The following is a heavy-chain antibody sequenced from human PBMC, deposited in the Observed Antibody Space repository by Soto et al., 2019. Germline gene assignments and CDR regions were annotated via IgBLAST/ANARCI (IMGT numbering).Heavy chain of an antibody. Sequence: GGSLRLSCAASGCTVSTCWMMWVRQAPGKGLEGVANINQDGSERYYVDSVKGRFTISRDNAKNSLYLQMNSLRAEDTAVYYCVKDNRGSYWGQGTLVTVSS. D-gene: IGHD3-10*01. CDR2: INQDGSER. J-gene: IGHJ4*02. CDR3: VKDNRGSY. V-gene: IGHV3-7*01. CDR1: GCTVSTCW.